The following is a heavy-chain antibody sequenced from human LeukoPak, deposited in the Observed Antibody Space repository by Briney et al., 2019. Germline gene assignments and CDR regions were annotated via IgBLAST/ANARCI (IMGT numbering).Heavy chain of an antibody. CDR3: AKDWEYQLLPPGY. CDR2: ISYDGSNK. J-gene: IGHJ4*02. D-gene: IGHD2-2*01. Sequence: PGGSLRLSCAASGFTFSSYSMHWVRQAPGKGLEWVAVISYDGSNKYYADSVKGRFTISRDNSKNTPYLQMNSLRAEDTAVYYCAKDWEYQLLPPGYWGQGTLVTVSS. CDR1: GFTFSSYS. V-gene: IGHV3-30*18.